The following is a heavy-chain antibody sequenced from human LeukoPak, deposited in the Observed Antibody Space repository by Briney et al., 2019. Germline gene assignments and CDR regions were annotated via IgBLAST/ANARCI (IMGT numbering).Heavy chain of an antibody. Sequence: PGGSLRLSCAASGFTFSSYAMSWVRQAPGKGLEWVSYISSSGTTIYYADSVKGRFTISRDNPKNSLYLQMNSLRAEDTAVYYCARMMGGGYMNVWGKGTTVTVSS. D-gene: IGHD3-16*01. CDR1: GFTFSSYA. CDR2: ISSSGTTI. J-gene: IGHJ6*03. CDR3: ARMMGGGYMNV. V-gene: IGHV3-48*03.